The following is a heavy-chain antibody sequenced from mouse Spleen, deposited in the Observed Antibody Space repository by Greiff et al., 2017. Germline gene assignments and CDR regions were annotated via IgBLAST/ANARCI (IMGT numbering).Heavy chain of an antibody. D-gene: IGHD1-3*01. V-gene: IGHV2-5-1*01. CDR3: AKNRGSSYAMDY. Sequence: VQLQESGPSLVQPSQSLSITCTVSGFSLTSYGVHWVRQSPGKGLEWLGVIWRGGSTDYNAAFMSRLSITKDNSKSQVFFKMNSLQADDTAIYYCAKNRGSSYAMDYWGQGTSVTVSS. CDR2: IWRGGST. CDR1: GFSLTSYG. J-gene: IGHJ4*01.